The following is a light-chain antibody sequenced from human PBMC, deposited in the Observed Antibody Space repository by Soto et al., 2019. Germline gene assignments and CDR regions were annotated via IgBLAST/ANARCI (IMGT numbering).Light chain of an antibody. Sequence: QSVLTQPASVSGSPGQSITLSCTGTSSDIGGYDYVSWYQRHPGKAPKLIIYDVNNRPSGVSNRFSGSKSGNTASLTISGLQAEDEGDYYCTSYASGSSHVVFGGGTKLTVL. J-gene: IGLJ2*01. CDR1: SSDIGGYDY. CDR3: TSYASGSSHVV. CDR2: DVN. V-gene: IGLV2-14*01.